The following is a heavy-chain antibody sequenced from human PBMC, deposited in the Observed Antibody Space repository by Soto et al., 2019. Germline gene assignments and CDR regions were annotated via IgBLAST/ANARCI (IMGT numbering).Heavy chain of an antibody. CDR2: IYHSGTT. CDR1: SGSISSSNW. V-gene: IGHV4-4*02. Sequence: QVQLQESGPGLVKPSGTLSLTCAVSSGSISSSNWWSWVRQPPGKGLEWIGEIYHSGTTNYNPSLKSRVTISVAKSKNQFSLKLSSVTAADTAVYYCASALKAAAGYFDYWGQGTLVTVSS. J-gene: IGHJ4*02. CDR3: ASALKAAAGYFDY. D-gene: IGHD6-13*01.